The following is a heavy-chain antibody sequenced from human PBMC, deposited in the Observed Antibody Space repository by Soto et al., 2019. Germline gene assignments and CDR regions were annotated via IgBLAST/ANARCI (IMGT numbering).Heavy chain of an antibody. CDR3: AKEKGYGDYAYGMDV. J-gene: IGHJ6*02. CDR1: GFSLSNNG. Sequence: QVQLVESGGGVVQPGRSLRLSCAASGFSLSNNGMHWVRQAPGKGLEWVAVISYDGSNKYYADSVKGRFTISRDNSKNTLYLQMNSLRAEDTAVYYCAKEKGYGDYAYGMDVWGQGTTVTVSS. V-gene: IGHV3-30*18. CDR2: ISYDGSNK. D-gene: IGHD4-17*01.